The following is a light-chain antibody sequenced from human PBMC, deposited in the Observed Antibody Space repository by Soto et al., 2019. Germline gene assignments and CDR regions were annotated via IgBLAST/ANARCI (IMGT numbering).Light chain of an antibody. V-gene: IGKV3-11*01. CDR2: DAS. CDR3: QQRSAWPLT. J-gene: IGKJ4*01. CDR1: QSISSY. Sequence: EIGLTQSPATLSLSPGERATLSCRVSQSISSYLAWYQQKPGQAPRLLIYDASNRATGIPARFSGSGSGTDFTLTISTLEPEDFAVYYCQQRSAWPLTFGGGTKVEIK.